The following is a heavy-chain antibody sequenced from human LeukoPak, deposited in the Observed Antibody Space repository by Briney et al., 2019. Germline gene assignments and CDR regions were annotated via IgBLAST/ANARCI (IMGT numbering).Heavy chain of an antibody. Sequence: SETLSLTCTVSGGSISSSSYYWGWIRQPPGKGLEWIGSIYYSGSTYYNPSLKSRVTISVDTSKNQFSLKLSSVTAADTAVYYCARENCDSSGYYLRSGWFDPWGQGTLVTVSS. CDR2: IYYSGST. CDR1: GGSISSSSYY. CDR3: ARENCDSSGYYLRSGWFDP. D-gene: IGHD3-22*01. J-gene: IGHJ5*02. V-gene: IGHV4-39*07.